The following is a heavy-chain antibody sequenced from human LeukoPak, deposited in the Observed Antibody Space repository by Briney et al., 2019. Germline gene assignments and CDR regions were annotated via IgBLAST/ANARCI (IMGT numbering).Heavy chain of an antibody. D-gene: IGHD1-7*01. Sequence: SQTLSLTCAISGDSVSSNSAAWNWLRHSPSIRLQWLGRTYYRSKWYNDYAVSVKSRITINPDTSKNQFSLQLNPVTPEDTAVYYCARDIQGTGTIDYWGQGTLVTVSS. V-gene: IGHV6-1*01. CDR1: GDSVSSNSAA. CDR2: TYYRSKWYN. CDR3: ARDIQGTGTIDY. J-gene: IGHJ4*02.